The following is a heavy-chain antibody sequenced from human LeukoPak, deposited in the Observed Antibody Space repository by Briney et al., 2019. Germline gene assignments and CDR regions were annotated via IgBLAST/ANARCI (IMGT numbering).Heavy chain of an antibody. Sequence: PGGSLRLSCEASGFTFDDYAMHWVRQAPGKGLEWVSGISWNSGSIGYADSVKGRFTISRDNAKISLYLQMNSLRAEDTALYYCAKGADYYGSGALDPWGQGTLVTVSS. CDR2: ISWNSGSI. CDR3: AKGADYYGSGALDP. D-gene: IGHD3-10*01. V-gene: IGHV3-9*01. CDR1: GFTFDDYA. J-gene: IGHJ5*02.